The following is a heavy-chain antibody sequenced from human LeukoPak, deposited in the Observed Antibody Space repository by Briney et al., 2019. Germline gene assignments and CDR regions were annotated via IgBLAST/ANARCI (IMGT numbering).Heavy chain of an antibody. J-gene: IGHJ6*02. Sequence: SETQSLTCAVYGGSFSGYYWSWIRQPPGKGLEWIGEINHSGSTNYNPSLKSRVTILVDTSKNQFSLKLSSVTAADTAVYYCASYYCSSTYCSGMDVWGQGTTVTVSS. CDR1: GGSFSGYY. V-gene: IGHV4-34*01. CDR3: ASYYCSSTYCSGMDV. CDR2: INHSGST. D-gene: IGHD2-2*01.